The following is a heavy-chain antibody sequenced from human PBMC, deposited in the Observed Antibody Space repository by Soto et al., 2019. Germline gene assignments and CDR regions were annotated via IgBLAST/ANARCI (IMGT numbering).Heavy chain of an antibody. V-gene: IGHV1-2*02. J-gene: IGHJ4*02. CDR1: GFSFTGYY. CDR3: ARVPRH. CDR2: INAHSGGT. Sequence: ASVKVSCKASGFSFTGYYIHWLRQAPGQGLEWMGWINAHSGGTEYAQKFQGRVTLTRDTSIATAYLTLTSLTSDDTALYYCARVPRHWGQGTLVTVSS.